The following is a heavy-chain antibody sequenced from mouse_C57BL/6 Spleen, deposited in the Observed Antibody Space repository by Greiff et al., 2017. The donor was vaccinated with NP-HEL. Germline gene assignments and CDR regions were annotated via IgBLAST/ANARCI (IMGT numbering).Heavy chain of an antibody. CDR1: GFTFSSYA. CDR2: ISDGGSYT. Sequence: EVKLMESGGGLVKPGGSLKLSCAASGFTFSSYAMSWVRQTPEKRLEWVATISDGGSYTYYPDNVKGRFTISRDNAKNNLYLQMSHLKSEDTAMYYCAREGYYYGSSPRFAYWGQGTLVTVSA. J-gene: IGHJ3*01. D-gene: IGHD1-1*01. CDR3: AREGYYYGSSPRFAY. V-gene: IGHV5-4*01.